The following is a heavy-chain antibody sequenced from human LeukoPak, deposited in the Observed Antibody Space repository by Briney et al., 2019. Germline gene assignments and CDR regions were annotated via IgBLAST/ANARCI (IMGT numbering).Heavy chain of an antibody. D-gene: IGHD3-22*01. CDR3: ARAESYDSSGYYFCDY. CDR1: GYTFTSYG. J-gene: IGHJ4*02. Sequence: ASVKVSCKASGYTFTSYGISWVRQAPGQGLEWMGWISAYNGNTNYAQKLQGRVTMTTDTSTSTAYMELRSLRSDDTAVYYCARAESYDSSGYYFCDYWGREPWSPSPQ. CDR2: ISAYNGNT. V-gene: IGHV1-18*01.